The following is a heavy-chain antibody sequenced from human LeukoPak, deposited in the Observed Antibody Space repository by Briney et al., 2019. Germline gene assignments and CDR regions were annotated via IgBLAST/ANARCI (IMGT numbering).Heavy chain of an antibody. J-gene: IGHJ4*02. D-gene: IGHD3-3*01. V-gene: IGHV4-38-2*02. CDR1: GYSISSGYY. CDR2: IYHSGST. Sequence: SKTLSLTCTVSGYSISSGYYWGWIRQPPGKGLEWIGSIYHSGSTYYNPSLKSRVTISVDTSKNQFSLKLSSVTAADTAVYYSARQVWSGYYVGYWGQGTLVTVSS. CDR3: ARQVWSGYYVGY.